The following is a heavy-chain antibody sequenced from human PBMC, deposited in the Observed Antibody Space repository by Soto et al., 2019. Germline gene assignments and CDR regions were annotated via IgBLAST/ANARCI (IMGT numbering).Heavy chain of an antibody. J-gene: IGHJ4*02. Sequence: GGSLRLSCAASGFTFSSYVMHWVRQAQGKGLEWVAVISYDGSNKYYADSVKGRFTISRDNSKNTLYLQMNSLRAEDTAVYYCAKDRGKSRSAYAAYYFDYWGQGTLVTVSS. CDR2: ISYDGSNK. CDR1: GFTFSSYV. D-gene: IGHD5-12*01. V-gene: IGHV3-30*18. CDR3: AKDRGKSRSAYAAYYFDY.